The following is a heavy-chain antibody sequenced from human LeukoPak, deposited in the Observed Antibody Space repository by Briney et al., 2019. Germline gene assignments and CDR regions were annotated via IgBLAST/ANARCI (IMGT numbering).Heavy chain of an antibody. J-gene: IGHJ4*02. CDR1: GIRFRNHG. Sequence: GGSLRLSCVTSGIRFRNHGMHWVRQTPGKGLEWVAIIWYDGSKKYYTESVKGRFTISRDDSKNTLYLQMNSLRVEDTAVYYCATSLGEFTFANWGQGALVTVSS. D-gene: IGHD2/OR15-2a*01. V-gene: IGHV3-33*01. CDR2: IWYDGSKK. CDR3: ATSLGEFTFAN.